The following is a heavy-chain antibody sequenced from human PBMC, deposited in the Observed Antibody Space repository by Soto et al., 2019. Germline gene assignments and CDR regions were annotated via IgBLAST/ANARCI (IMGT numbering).Heavy chain of an antibody. V-gene: IGHV2-5*01. CDR3: AHRPVVAAVYYFDY. J-gene: IGHJ4*02. D-gene: IGHD2-15*01. CDR2: IYWNDDK. CDR1: GFSLSTSGVG. Sequence: ESGPTLANPTRTLTLTCTFSGFSLSTSGVGVGWIRQPPGKALEWLALIYWNDDKRYSPSLKSRLTITKDTSKNQVVLTMTNMDPVDTATYYCAHRPVVAAVYYFDYWGQGTLVTVSS.